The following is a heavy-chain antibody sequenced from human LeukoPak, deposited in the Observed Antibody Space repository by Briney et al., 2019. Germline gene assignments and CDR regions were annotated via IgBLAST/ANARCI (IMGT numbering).Heavy chain of an antibody. CDR3: ARHVINADWFDP. V-gene: IGHV4-59*08. D-gene: IGHD3-10*01. CDR2: IYYSGST. J-gene: IGHJ5*02. CDR1: GGSISSYY. Sequence: PSETLSLTCTVSGGSISSYYWSWIRQPPGKGLEWIGYIYYSGSTNYNPSLKSRVTISVDTAKNQFALKVSSVPAADTVVFYCARHVINADWFDPWGQGTLVSVSS.